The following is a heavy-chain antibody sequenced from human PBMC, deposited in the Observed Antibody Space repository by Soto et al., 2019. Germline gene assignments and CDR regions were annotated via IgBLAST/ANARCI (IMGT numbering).Heavy chain of an antibody. CDR2: IYSGGST. V-gene: IGHV3-66*01. CDR3: ARDPKLGIAARFGY. Sequence: GGSLRLSCAASGFTVSSNYMSWVRQAPGKGLEWVSVIYSGGSTYYADSVKGRFTISRDNSKNTLYLQMNSLRAEDTAVYYCARDPKLGIAARFGYWGQGTLVTVSS. J-gene: IGHJ4*02. D-gene: IGHD6-6*01. CDR1: GFTVSSNY.